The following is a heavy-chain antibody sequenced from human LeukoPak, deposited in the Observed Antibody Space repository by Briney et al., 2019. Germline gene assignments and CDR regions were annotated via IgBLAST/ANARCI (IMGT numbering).Heavy chain of an antibody. CDR1: GGSISSGDYY. J-gene: IGHJ4*02. CDR3: AREGIVATNLFDY. Sequence: PSETLSLTCTVSGGSISSGDYYWSWIRQPPGKGLEWIGYIYYSGSTYYHPSLKSRVTISVDTSKNQFSLKLSSVTAADTAVYYCAREGIVATNLFDYWGQGTLVTVSS. D-gene: IGHD5-12*01. CDR2: IYYSGST. V-gene: IGHV4-30-4*08.